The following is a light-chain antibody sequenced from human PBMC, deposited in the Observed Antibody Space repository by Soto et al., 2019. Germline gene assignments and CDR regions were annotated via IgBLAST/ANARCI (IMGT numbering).Light chain of an antibody. V-gene: IGLV1-47*01. CDR3: SSYTSSSTHV. J-gene: IGLJ1*01. CDR2: RNN. CDR1: SSNIGSNY. Sequence: QSVLTQPPSASGTPGQRVTISCSGSSSNIGSNYVYWYHQLPGTAPKLVIYRNNQRPSGVPDRISGSKSGTSASLAISGLRSEDEADYYCSSYTSSSTHVFGTGTKLTVL.